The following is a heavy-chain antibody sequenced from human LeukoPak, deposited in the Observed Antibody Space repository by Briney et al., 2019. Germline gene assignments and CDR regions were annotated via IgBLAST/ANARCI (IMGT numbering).Heavy chain of an antibody. D-gene: IGHD6-19*01. CDR2: ISGSGGST. J-gene: IGHJ5*02. V-gene: IGHV3-23*01. Sequence: GGSLRLSCAASGFTFSSYAMSWVRQAPGKGLEWVSAISGSGGSTYYADSVKGRFTISRDNSKNTLYLQMNSLRAEDTAVYYCAKEFGKYSSGWYPRWFDPWGQGTLVTVSS. CDR3: AKEFGKYSSGWYPRWFDP. CDR1: GFTFSSYA.